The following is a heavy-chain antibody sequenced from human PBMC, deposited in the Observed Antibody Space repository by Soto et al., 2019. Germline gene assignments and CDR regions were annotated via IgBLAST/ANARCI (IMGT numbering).Heavy chain of an antibody. CDR3: ARGGHVVVVTAALDY. J-gene: IGHJ4*02. CDR2: VNPSGGHT. CDR1: GDTFTEYY. V-gene: IGHV1-46*01. D-gene: IGHD2-21*02. Sequence: QVQLMQSGAEVKKPGASVTVSCEAYGDTFTEYYIHWVRQAPGQGLEWMGTVNPSGGHTTYAQHFLGRVTMTRDTSTSTLYMELTSLTSEDTAVYYCARGGHVVVVTAALDYWGQRTLVTVSS.